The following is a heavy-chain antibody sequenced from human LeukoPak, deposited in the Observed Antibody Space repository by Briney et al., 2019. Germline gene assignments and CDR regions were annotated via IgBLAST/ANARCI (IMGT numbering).Heavy chain of an antibody. Sequence: SVKVSCKASGGTFSSYSISWVRQAPGQGLEWMGRIIPIFGTANYAQKFQGRVTITTDESTSTAYMELSSLRSEDTAVYYCARDKIRRDGYNPDYWGQGTLVTVSS. D-gene: IGHD5-24*01. J-gene: IGHJ4*02. CDR3: ARDKIRRDGYNPDY. CDR2: IIPIFGTA. V-gene: IGHV1-69*05. CDR1: GGTFSSYS.